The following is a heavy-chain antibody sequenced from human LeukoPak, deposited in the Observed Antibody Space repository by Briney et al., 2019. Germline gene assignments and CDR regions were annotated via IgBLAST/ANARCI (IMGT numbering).Heavy chain of an antibody. CDR2: IYYSGST. CDR3: ARQTGVWFGELFINWFDP. V-gene: IGHV4-39*01. CDR1: GGSISSYY. J-gene: IGHJ5*02. D-gene: IGHD3-10*01. Sequence: SETLSLTCTVSGGSISSYYWGWIRQPPGKGLEWIGSIYYSGSTYYNPSLKSRVTISVDTSKNQFSLKLSSVTAADTAVYYCARQTGVWFGELFINWFDPWGQGTLVTVSS.